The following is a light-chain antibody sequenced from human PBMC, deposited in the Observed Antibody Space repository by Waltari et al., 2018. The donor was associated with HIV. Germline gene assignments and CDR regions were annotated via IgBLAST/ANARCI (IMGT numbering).Light chain of an antibody. CDR3: QQYNSYPYS. V-gene: IGKV1-5*03. J-gene: IGKJ2*03. CDR1: QSISSW. CDR2: KAS. Sequence: DIQMTQSPSTLSASVGDRVAITCRASQSISSWLAWYQQKPGKAPKLLIYKASSLESGVPSRFSGSGSGTEFTLTISSLQPDDFATYYCQQYNSYPYSFGQGTKLEIK.